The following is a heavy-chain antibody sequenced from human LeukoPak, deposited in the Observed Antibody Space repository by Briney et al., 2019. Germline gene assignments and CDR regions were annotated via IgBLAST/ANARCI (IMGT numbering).Heavy chain of an antibody. V-gene: IGHV4-59*01. Sequence: PSETLSLTCTVSGDSISSYYWSWIRQPPGKGLEWIGYIYNSGSTKYNPSPKSRVNISIDTYKNQFSLKVNSVTAADTAVYYCARGGTSALEWFGPWGQGTLVTVSS. J-gene: IGHJ5*02. CDR2: IYNSGST. D-gene: IGHD3-3*01. CDR1: GDSISSYY. CDR3: ARGGTSALEWFGP.